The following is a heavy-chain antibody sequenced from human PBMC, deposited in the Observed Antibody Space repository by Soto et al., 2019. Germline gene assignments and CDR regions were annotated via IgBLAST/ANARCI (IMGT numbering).Heavy chain of an antibody. D-gene: IGHD3-16*01. Sequence: QVQLVESGGGVVQPGRSLRLSCAASGFTFSSYAMHWVRQAPGKGLEWVAVISYDGSNKYYADSVKGRFTISRDNSKNTLYLQMNSLRAEDTAVYYCAKGRFWVDYWGQGTLVTVSS. CDR3: AKGRFWVDY. V-gene: IGHV3-30*04. CDR2: ISYDGSNK. CDR1: GFTFSSYA. J-gene: IGHJ4*02.